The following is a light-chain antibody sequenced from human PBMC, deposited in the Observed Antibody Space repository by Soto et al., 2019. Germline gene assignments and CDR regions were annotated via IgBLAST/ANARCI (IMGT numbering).Light chain of an antibody. CDR2: GAS. Sequence: EIVLTQSPCTLSLSPGERATLSCRASQSVGSNYLAWYQQKPGQAPRILIFGASGRATGIPDRFSGSGSGTDFTLTISRLEPEDFAVYYCQQRSNLPPTFGQGTRLEI. CDR3: QQRSNLPPT. CDR1: QSVGSNY. V-gene: IGKV3D-20*02. J-gene: IGKJ5*01.